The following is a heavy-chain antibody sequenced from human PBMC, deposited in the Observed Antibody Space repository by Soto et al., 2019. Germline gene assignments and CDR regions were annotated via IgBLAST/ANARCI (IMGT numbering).Heavy chain of an antibody. CDR3: AREHYGDYIKFDY. J-gene: IGHJ4*02. V-gene: IGHV1-18*01. CDR1: VYSFASYG. Sequence: ASVKVSGKASVYSFASYGISWVRQAPGQGLEWMGWISAYNGNTNYAQKLQGRVTMTTDTSTSTAYMELRSLRSDDTAVYYCAREHYGDYIKFDYWGQGTLVTVSS. D-gene: IGHD4-17*01. CDR2: ISAYNGNT.